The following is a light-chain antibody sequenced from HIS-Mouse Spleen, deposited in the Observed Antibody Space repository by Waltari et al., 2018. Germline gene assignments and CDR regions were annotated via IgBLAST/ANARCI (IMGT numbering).Light chain of an antibody. CDR2: RKI. CDR1: SPHLGRDY. V-gene: IGLV1-47*01. CDR3: AAWDDSLSGPV. Sequence: QSVLTQPPSASGTPAHRVTISCSGSSPHLGRDYVSLDQQPPGTAPKLLIYRKIQRPSGVPDRFSGSKSGTSASLAISGLRSEDEADYYCAAWDDSLSGPVFGGGTKLTVL. J-gene: IGLJ3*02.